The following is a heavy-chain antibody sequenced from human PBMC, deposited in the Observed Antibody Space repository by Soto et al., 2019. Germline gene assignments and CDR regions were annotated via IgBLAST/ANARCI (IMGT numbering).Heavy chain of an antibody. Sequence: PGGSLRLSCAASGFTFSSYGMHWVRQAPGKGLEWVAVISYDGSNKYYADSVKGRFTISRDNSKNTLYLQMNSLRAEDTAAYYCARLTYYYGSGSYYPDYWGQGTLVTVSS. D-gene: IGHD3-10*01. J-gene: IGHJ4*02. CDR2: ISYDGSNK. V-gene: IGHV3-30*03. CDR3: ARLTYYYGSGSYYPDY. CDR1: GFTFSSYG.